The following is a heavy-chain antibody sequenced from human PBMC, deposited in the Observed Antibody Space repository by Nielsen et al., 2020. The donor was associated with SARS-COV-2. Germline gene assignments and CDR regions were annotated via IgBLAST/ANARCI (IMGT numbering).Heavy chain of an antibody. CDR1: GGSLRGYY. V-gene: IGHV4-34*01. J-gene: IGHJ4*02. D-gene: IGHD3-10*01. CDR3: ARLNRGRGYYALGYYFDF. CDR2: INHYGST. Sequence: SETLSLTCAVYGGSLRGYYWTWIRQPPGKGLEWIGEINHYGSTNYNPSLKSRVTMSLDTSKNQFSLKLTSVTAADTAVYYCARLNRGRGYYALGYYFDFWGQGTLVTVS.